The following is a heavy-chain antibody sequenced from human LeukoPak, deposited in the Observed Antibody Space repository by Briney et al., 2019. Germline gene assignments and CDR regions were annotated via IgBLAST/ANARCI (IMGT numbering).Heavy chain of an antibody. CDR2: MYPNSGNT. V-gene: IGHV1-8*01. CDR1: GYTFTCYD. J-gene: IGHJ4*02. CDR3: SRGRPRSGYYY. Sequence: ASVKVSCKASGYTFTCYDFNWVRQAPGQGLEWMGFMYPNSGNTGFAHKFQVKVTMTMYTSKSTAYLYLNIMRLEDTAVDDFSRGRPRSGYYYWGQGTLVTVSS. D-gene: IGHD3-22*01.